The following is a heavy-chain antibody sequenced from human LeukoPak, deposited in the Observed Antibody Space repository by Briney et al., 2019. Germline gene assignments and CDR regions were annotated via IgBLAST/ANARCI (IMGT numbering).Heavy chain of an antibody. Sequence: SETLSLTCAVYGGSFSGYYCSWIRQPPGKGLEWIGEINHSGSTNYNPSLKSRVTISVDTSKNQFSLKVTSVTAADTALYYCARHSRTYYDILTGPYGGYFDFWGQRTLVTVSS. V-gene: IGHV4-34*01. J-gene: IGHJ4*02. CDR2: INHSGST. CDR1: GGSFSGYY. CDR3: ARHSRTYYDILTGPYGGYFDF. D-gene: IGHD3-9*01.